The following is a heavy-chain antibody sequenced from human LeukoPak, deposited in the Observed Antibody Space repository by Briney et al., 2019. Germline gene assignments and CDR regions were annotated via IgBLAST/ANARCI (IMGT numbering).Heavy chain of an antibody. V-gene: IGHV4-59*01. CDR2: IYYSGST. J-gene: IGHJ4*02. D-gene: IGHD3-10*01. CDR3: ARGAGSHEYYFDY. CDR1: GGSISSYY. Sequence: PSETLSLTCTVSGGSISSYYWSWIRQPPGKGLEWIGYIYYSGSTNYNPSLKSRVTISVDTSKNQLSLKLSSVTAADTAVYYCARGAGSHEYYFDYWGQGTLVTVSS.